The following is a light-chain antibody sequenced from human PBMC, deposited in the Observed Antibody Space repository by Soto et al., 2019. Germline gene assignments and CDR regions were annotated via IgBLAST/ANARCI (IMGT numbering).Light chain of an antibody. Sequence: IQMTQSPSTLSASVGDRVTITCRASQSISAWLAWYQQKPGKAPKLLIYKASTLESGVPSRFSGSGSGTEFTLTISSLQPDDFATYYCQQYNSDSRTFGQGTKVEIK. CDR3: QQYNSDSRT. J-gene: IGKJ1*01. CDR2: KAS. V-gene: IGKV1-5*03. CDR1: QSISAW.